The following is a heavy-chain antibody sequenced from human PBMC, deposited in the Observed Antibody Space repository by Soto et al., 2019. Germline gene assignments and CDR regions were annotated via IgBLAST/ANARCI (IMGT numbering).Heavy chain of an antibody. Sequence: PSETLSLTCTVSGGSISSSSYFWGWIRQPPGKGLEWIGSIYYSGSTYYNPSLKSRVTISVDTSKNQFSLKLSSVTAADTAVYYCASLGTVTGYYYYYGMDVWGQGTTVTVSS. J-gene: IGHJ6*02. CDR3: ASLGTVTGYYYYYGMDV. CDR1: GGSISSSSYF. D-gene: IGHD4-17*01. CDR2: IYYSGST. V-gene: IGHV4-39*01.